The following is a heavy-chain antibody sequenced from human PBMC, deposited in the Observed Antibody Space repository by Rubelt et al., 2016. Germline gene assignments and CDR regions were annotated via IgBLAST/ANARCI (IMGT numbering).Heavy chain of an antibody. D-gene: IGHD3-22*01. CDR2: IIPIFGTA. Sequence: GGTFSSYAISWVRQAPGQGLEWMGGIIPIFGTANYAQKFQGRVTITADKSTSTAYMELSSLRSEDTAVYYCAREYYYDSSGYYAYYGMDVWGQGTTVTASS. J-gene: IGHJ6*02. CDR3: AREYYYDSSGYYAYYGMDV. CDR1: GGTFSSYA. V-gene: IGHV1-69*06.